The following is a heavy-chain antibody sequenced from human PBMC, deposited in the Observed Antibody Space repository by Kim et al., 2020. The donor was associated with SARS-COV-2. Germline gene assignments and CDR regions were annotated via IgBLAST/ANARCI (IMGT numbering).Heavy chain of an antibody. D-gene: IGHD3-10*01. CDR1: GGTFSSYS. CDR3: ASHCYGSGGYNPPAWYFEY. Sequence: SVKVSCKASGGTFSSYSIRWVRQAPGQGLEWMGGINPIFGKANYAQKFQGRVTITADESTSTAYMELSSLRSEDTAVYYCASHCYGSGGYNPPAWYFEYWGEGTLLTVSS. V-gene: IGHV1-69*13. CDR2: INPIFGKA. J-gene: IGHJ4*02.